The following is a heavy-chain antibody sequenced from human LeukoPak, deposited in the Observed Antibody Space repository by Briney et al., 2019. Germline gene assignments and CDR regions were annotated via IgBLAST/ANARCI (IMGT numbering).Heavy chain of an antibody. J-gene: IGHJ4*02. CDR1: GFTFRDYY. Sequence: GALRLSCAASGFTFRDYYMSWIRHAPGEGVEWIGEINHSGSTNYNPSLKSRVTISVDTSKNQYSLKLRSVTAADTAVYYCATRSSWYWYFDYWGQGTLVTVSS. D-gene: IGHD6-13*01. CDR3: ATRSSWYWYFDY. CDR2: INHSGST. V-gene: IGHV4-34*08.